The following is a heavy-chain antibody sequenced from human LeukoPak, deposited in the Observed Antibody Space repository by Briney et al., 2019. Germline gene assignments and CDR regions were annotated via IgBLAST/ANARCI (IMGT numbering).Heavy chain of an antibody. D-gene: IGHD2-2*01. V-gene: IGHV3-30*04. Sequence: GGSLRLSCAPSGFTFSNYIMHWVRPPPGKGLDWVAVILENGSNQYYADSVKGRFTISRDNSKKTLYLQMNSLRAEDTAVYYCAKEGWGYCSSTSCYAAGVSGGELDYWGQGTLVTVSS. CDR1: GFTFSNYI. J-gene: IGHJ4*02. CDR2: ILENGSNQ. CDR3: AKEGWGYCSSTSCYAAGVSGGELDY.